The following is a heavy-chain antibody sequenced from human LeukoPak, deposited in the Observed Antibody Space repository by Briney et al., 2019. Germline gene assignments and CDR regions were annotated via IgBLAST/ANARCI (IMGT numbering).Heavy chain of an antibody. D-gene: IGHD2-21*02. J-gene: IGHJ4*02. V-gene: IGHV4-59*01. CDR2: IYYSGST. CDR3: ARGGPTVTAYSSFDY. CDR1: GGSISSYY. Sequence: PSETLSLTCTVSGGSISSYYWYWIRQPPGKGLEWIGYIYYSGSTNYNPSLESRVTISVHTSKNQFSLKLSSVTAADTAVYYCARGGPTVTAYSSFDYWGPGTLVTVSS.